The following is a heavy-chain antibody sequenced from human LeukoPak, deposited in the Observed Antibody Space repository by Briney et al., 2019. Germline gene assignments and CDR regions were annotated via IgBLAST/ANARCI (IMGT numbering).Heavy chain of an antibody. CDR2: INHSGST. CDR1: DDSISSGGYY. D-gene: IGHD3-10*01. J-gene: IGHJ4*02. Sequence: PSQTLSLTCTVSDDSISSGGYYWSWIRQPPGKGLEWIGEINHSGSTNYNPSLKSRVTISVDTSKNQFSLKLSSVTAADTAVYYCARGFPVVRGAFDYWGQGTLVTVSS. V-gene: IGHV4-39*07. CDR3: ARGFPVVRGAFDY.